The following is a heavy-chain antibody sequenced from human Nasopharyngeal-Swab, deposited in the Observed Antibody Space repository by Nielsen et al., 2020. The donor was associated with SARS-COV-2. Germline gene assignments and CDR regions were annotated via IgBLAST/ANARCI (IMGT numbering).Heavy chain of an antibody. J-gene: IGHJ4*02. CDR3: ARGIGWFPD. D-gene: IGHD6-19*01. CDR2: IKQDGSEK. V-gene: IGHV3-7*01. CDR1: GFTFRSHW. Sequence: SCAASGFTFRSHWMTWVRQAPGKGLEWVANIKQDGSEKEYVDSVKGRFTISRDNAQNSVYLQMNSVRVDDTAVYYCARGIGWFPDWGQGTLVTVLS.